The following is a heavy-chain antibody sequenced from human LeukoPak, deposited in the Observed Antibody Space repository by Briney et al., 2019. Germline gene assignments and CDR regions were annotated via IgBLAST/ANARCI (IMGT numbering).Heavy chain of an antibody. V-gene: IGHV3-23*01. CDR2: ISGSGGST. D-gene: IGHD6-6*01. J-gene: IGHJ6*02. CDR1: GFTFSSYA. CDR3: AKRSASSSRDYYYYYGMDV. Sequence: GGSLRLSCAASGFTFSSYAMSWVRQAPGKGLEWDSAISGSGGSTYYADSVKGRFTISRDNSKNTLYLQMNSLRAEDTAVYYCAKRSASSSRDYYYYYGMDVWGQGTTVTVSS.